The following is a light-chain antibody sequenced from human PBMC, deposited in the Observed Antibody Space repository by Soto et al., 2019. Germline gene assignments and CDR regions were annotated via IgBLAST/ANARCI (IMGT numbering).Light chain of an antibody. CDR2: GAS. CDR3: QQYGSSSWT. Sequence: EIVLTQSPGTLSLSPGERATLSRRTSQSVSSSYLAWHQQQPGQAPRLLIYGASSRATGIPDRFSGSGSGTDFTLTISRLEPEDFAVYYCQQYGSSSWTFGQGTKVE. J-gene: IGKJ1*01. V-gene: IGKV3-20*01. CDR1: QSVSSSY.